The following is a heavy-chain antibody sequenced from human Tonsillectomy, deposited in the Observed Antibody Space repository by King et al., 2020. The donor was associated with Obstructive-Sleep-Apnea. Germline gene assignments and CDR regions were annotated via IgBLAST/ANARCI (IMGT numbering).Heavy chain of an antibody. V-gene: IGHV3-66*01. Sequence: QLVQSGGGLVQPGGSLRLSCAASGFTVSSNYVSLGRQAPGKVLEGVSVIYSGVRTYYADSGKCRFTISRDNSKNTLYLQMDSLRAEDTAVYYCARDVQIAARGNWGQGTLVTVSS. CDR3: ARDVQIAARGN. CDR2: IYSGVRT. D-gene: IGHD6-6*01. J-gene: IGHJ4*02. CDR1: GFTVSSNY.